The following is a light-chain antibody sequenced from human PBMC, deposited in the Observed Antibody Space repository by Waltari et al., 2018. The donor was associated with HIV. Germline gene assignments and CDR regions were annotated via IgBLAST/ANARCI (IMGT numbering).Light chain of an antibody. Sequence: SYELTQPPSVSVSPGQTARITCSGDALPKKYAYRYQQKSGQAPVLVIYEDSKRPSGIPERFSGSTSGTMATLIISGAQVEDEADYYCYSTDSSGNYRMFGGGTKLTVL. CDR3: YSTDSSGNYRM. CDR1: ALPKKY. CDR2: EDS. J-gene: IGLJ3*02. V-gene: IGLV3-10*01.